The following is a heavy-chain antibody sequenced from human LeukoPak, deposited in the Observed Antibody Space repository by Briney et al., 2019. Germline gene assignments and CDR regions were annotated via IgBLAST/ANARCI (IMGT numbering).Heavy chain of an antibody. CDR1: GGSISRSSYY. CDR3: ARQGSVVSHWFDP. J-gene: IGHJ5*02. Sequence: SETLSLTCTVSGGSISRSSYYWGWIRQPPGKGLEWIGSIYYSGSTYYNPSLRSRVTISVDTSKNQFSLRLSSVTAADTAVYYCARQGSVVSHWFDPWGQGTLVTVSS. CDR2: IYYSGST. D-gene: IGHD2-15*01. V-gene: IGHV4-39*01.